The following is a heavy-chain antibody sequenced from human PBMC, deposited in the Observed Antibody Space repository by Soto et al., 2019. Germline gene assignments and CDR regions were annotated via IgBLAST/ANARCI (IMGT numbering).Heavy chain of an antibody. Sequence: GGSLRLSCAASGFTFSSYAMSWVRQAPGKGLEWVSAISGSGGSTYYADSVKGRFTISRDNSKNTLYLQMNSLRAEDTAVYYCAKEEGEKYYYDSSGKKSRGHYFDYWGQGTLVTVSS. V-gene: IGHV3-23*01. CDR2: ISGSGGST. D-gene: IGHD3-22*01. CDR1: GFTFSSYA. CDR3: AKEEGEKYYYDSSGKKSRGHYFDY. J-gene: IGHJ4*02.